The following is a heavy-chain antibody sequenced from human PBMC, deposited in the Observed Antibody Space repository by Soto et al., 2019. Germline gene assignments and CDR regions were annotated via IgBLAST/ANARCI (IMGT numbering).Heavy chain of an antibody. CDR2: ISYYGSNK. V-gene: IGHV3-30-3*01. D-gene: IGHD2-2*01. J-gene: IGHJ4*02. CDR3: ARGPSSLTRFDY. CDR1: GFTFSSYA. Sequence: QVQLVESGGGVVQPGRSLRLSCAASGFTFSSYAMHWVRQAPGKGLEWVAVISYYGSNKYYADSVKVRFTISRDNSKNTLYVQMNSLRAEDTAVYYCARGPSSLTRFDYWGQGTLVTVSS.